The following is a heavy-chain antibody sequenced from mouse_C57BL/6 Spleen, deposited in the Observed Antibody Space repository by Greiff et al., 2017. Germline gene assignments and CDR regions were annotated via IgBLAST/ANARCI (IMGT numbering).Heavy chain of an antibody. Sequence: QVQLQQSGPELVKPGASVKISCKASGYAFSSPWLNWVKQRPGKGLEWIGRIYPGDGDTNYNGKFKGKATLTADKSSSTAYMQLSSLTSEDSAVYFCASVTRTDYAMDYWGQGTSVTVSS. J-gene: IGHJ4*01. CDR3: ASVTRTDYAMDY. CDR2: IYPGDGDT. D-gene: IGHD4-1*01. CDR1: GYAFSSPW. V-gene: IGHV1-82*01.